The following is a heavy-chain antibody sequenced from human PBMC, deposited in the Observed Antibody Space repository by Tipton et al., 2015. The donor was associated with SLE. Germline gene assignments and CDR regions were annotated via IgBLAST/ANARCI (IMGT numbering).Heavy chain of an antibody. Sequence: SLRLSCAASGFTFSSYAMSWVRQAPGEGLEWVSAFSGSGGSTYYADSVKGRFTISRDNSKNTLYLQMNSLSAEETAVYYCAKRADVSFYYFDYWGQGTLVTVSS. CDR1: GFTFSSYA. CDR3: AKRADVSFYYFDY. V-gene: IGHV3-23*01. J-gene: IGHJ4*02. CDR2: FSGSGGST. D-gene: IGHD5/OR15-5a*01.